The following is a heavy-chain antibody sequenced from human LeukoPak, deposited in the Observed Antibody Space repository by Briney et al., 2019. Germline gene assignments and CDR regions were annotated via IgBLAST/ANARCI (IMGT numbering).Heavy chain of an antibody. D-gene: IGHD1-1*01. Sequence: SETLSLTCAVAAYPISSGHYWGWIRQPPGKGLEWIGSMYHSGSTYFNPSLKSRVTISVDAPKTQFSLTLSSVTAADTAVYFCARVSGSGTALDAFDIWGQGTMVIVSS. CDR1: AYPISSGHY. CDR2: MYHSGST. J-gene: IGHJ3*02. CDR3: ARVSGSGTALDAFDI. V-gene: IGHV4-38-2*01.